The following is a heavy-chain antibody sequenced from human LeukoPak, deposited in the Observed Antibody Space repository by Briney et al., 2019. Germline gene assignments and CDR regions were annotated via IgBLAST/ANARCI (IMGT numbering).Heavy chain of an antibody. CDR1: GYTLTELS. CDR3: ATENGRYCSGGSCYSKGLFDP. CDR2: FDPEDGET. Sequence: ASVKVSCKVSGYTLTELSMHWVRQAPGQGLEWMGGFDPEDGETIYAQKFQGRVTMTEDTSTDTAYMELSSLRSEDTAVYYCATENGRYCSGGSCYSKGLFDPWGQGTLVTVSS. V-gene: IGHV1-24*01. J-gene: IGHJ5*02. D-gene: IGHD2-15*01.